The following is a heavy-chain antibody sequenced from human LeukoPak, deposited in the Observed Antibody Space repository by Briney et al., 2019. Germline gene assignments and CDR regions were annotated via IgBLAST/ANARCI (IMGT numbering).Heavy chain of an antibody. CDR2: IYYSGST. CDR3: ARESSGWSY. D-gene: IGHD6-19*01. Sequence: PSETLSLTCTVSGGSISSSSYYWGWIRQPPGKGLEWIGSIYYSGSTYYNPSLKSRVTISVDTSKNQFSLKLSSVTAADTAVYYCARESSGWSYWGQGTLVTVSS. CDR1: GGSISSSSYY. J-gene: IGHJ4*02. V-gene: IGHV4-39*02.